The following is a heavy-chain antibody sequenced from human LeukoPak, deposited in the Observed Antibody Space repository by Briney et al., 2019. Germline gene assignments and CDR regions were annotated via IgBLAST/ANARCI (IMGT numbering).Heavy chain of an antibody. CDR2: IDQVGSEK. Sequence: GGSLRLSCAASGFTFSSYWMTWVRQGPGKGLEWVATIDQVGSEKYYVDSVKDRFTISRDNAKNSLYLQMNSLRAEDTAVYYCARDALGYCSGGRCYSPFDFWGQGTLVTVSS. V-gene: IGHV3-7*05. J-gene: IGHJ4*02. CDR1: GFTFSSYW. CDR3: ARDALGYCSGGRCYSPFDF. D-gene: IGHD2-15*01.